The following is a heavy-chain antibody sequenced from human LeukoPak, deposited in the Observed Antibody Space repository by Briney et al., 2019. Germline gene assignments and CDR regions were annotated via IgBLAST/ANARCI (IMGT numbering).Heavy chain of an antibody. Sequence: PSETLSLTCAVYGESFSGYHWSWIRQTPGKGLEWIGKIDHTGSTIYNPSLKSRLTISVDTPKNQFSLELSSVTAADTAVYYCARGRYCDSTNCPYEGGFYYMDVWGKGTPVIVSS. CDR1: GESFSGYH. CDR2: IDHTGST. CDR3: ARGRYCDSTNCPYEGGFYYMDV. J-gene: IGHJ6*03. D-gene: IGHD2-2*01. V-gene: IGHV4-34*01.